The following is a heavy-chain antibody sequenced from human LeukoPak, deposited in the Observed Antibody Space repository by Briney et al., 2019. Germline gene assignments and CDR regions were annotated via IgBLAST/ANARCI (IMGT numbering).Heavy chain of an antibody. J-gene: IGHJ3*02. CDR3: ARDRRGYCSGGSCFDDAFDI. Sequence: SETLSLTCTVSGGSISNKYWGWIRQPPGKVLEWIGSIYHSGSTYYNPSLKSRVTISVDTSKNQFSLKLSSVTAADTAVYYCARDRRGYCSGGSCFDDAFDIWGQGTMVTVSS. V-gene: IGHV4-38-2*02. CDR2: IYHSGST. CDR1: GGSISNKY. D-gene: IGHD2-15*01.